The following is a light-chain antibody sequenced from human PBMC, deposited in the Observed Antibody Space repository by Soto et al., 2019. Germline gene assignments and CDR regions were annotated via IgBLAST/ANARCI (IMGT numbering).Light chain of an antibody. CDR2: VAS. Sequence: MTQSRATLSVSPGERATLSWRASQSVSSSLAWYEQKLVQAPRLLIDVASTRATGIPAGFSGSGSGTEFTLTINSLQSEDFAVYYCQQYNNWWTFGQGTKVHIK. CDR3: QQYNNWWT. J-gene: IGKJ1*01. CDR1: QSVSSS. V-gene: IGKV3-15*01.